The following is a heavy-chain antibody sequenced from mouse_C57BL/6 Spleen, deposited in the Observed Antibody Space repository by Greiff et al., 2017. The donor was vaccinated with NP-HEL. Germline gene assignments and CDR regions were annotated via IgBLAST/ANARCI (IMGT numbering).Heavy chain of an antibody. CDR3: ARKNDYDGYFDY. CDR2: IYPGDGDT. J-gene: IGHJ2*01. V-gene: IGHV1-82*01. CDR1: GYAFSSSW. D-gene: IGHD2-4*01. Sequence: VQVVESGPELVKPGASVKISCKASGYAFSSSWMNWVKQRPGKGLEWIGRIYPGDGDTNYNGKFKGKATLTADKSSSTAYMQLSSLTSEDSAVYFCARKNDYDGYFDYWGQGTTLTVSS.